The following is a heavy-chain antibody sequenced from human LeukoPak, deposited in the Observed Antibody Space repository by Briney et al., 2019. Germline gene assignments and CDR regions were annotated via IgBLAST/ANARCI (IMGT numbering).Heavy chain of an antibody. CDR3: ARDPYSSGYFDY. V-gene: IGHV3-66*01. J-gene: IGHJ4*02. CDR1: GFTFSSYG. CDR2: IVSGDNA. D-gene: IGHD6-19*01. Sequence: GGSLRLSCAASGFTFSSYGMHWVRQAPGKGLEWVSIIVSGDNAYFADSVKGRFTISRDTSKNTLYLQMNSLRAEDTAVYYCARDPYSSGYFDYWGQGTLVTVSS.